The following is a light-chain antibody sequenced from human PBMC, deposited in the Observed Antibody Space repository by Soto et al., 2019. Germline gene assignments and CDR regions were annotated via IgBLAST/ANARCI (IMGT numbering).Light chain of an antibody. Sequence: EIVLTQSPDTLSLSPWERATLSCRASQSVSSNYLAWYQQKPGQAPRLLMYGASSRASGISDRFSGSGSGTDFTLTISRLEPEDFAVYYCQQYGSSWTFGQGTKVDIK. V-gene: IGKV3-20*01. CDR3: QQYGSSWT. CDR2: GAS. CDR1: QSVSSNY. J-gene: IGKJ1*01.